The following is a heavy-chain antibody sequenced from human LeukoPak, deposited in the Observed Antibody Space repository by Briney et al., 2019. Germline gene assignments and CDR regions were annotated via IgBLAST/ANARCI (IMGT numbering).Heavy chain of an antibody. V-gene: IGHV4-59*01. CDR2: IYYTGRS. J-gene: IGHJ4*02. CDR1: GGSMIDYY. CDR3: ARVEGGRWRQALDS. D-gene: IGHD5-24*01. Sequence: SETLSLTCSVSGGSMIDYYWSWIRQPPGKGLEWIGFIYYTGRSDYSPSLRSRVSISVDTSKNQFSLKLTSVTAADTAIYYCARVEGGRWRQALDSWGQGTLVTVSS.